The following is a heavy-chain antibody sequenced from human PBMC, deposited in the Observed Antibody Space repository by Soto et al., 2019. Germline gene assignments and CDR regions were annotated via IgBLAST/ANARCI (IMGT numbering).Heavy chain of an antibody. V-gene: IGHV4-59*01. CDR2: IYYSGST. D-gene: IGHD1-1*01. CDR3: AGYNWKVPWFDP. J-gene: IGHJ5*02. Sequence: SETLSLTCTVSGGSISSYYWSWIRQPPGKGLEWIGYIYYSGSTNYNPSLKSRVNISVDTSKDQFSLKLSSVTASYTAVYYWAGYNWKVPWFDPWGQGTLVTVSS. CDR1: GGSISSYY.